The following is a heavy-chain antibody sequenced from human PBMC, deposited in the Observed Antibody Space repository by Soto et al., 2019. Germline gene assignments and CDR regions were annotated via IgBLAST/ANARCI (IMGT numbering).Heavy chain of an antibody. Sequence: DPRKVLEWVSAISGSGGSTYYADSVKGRFTISRVNSKNTLYPQMNSLRAEDTAVYYCAKGPLRNAFDIWGQRPIVSVSS. CDR2: ISGSGGST. V-gene: IGHV3-23*01. CDR3: AKGPLRNAFDI. J-gene: IGHJ3*02.